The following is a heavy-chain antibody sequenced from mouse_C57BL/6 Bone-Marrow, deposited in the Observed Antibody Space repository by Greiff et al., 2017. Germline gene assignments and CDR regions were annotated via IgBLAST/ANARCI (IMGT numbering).Heavy chain of an antibody. Sequence: QVQLQQPGAELVMPGASVKLSCKASGYTFTSYWMHWVKQRPGQGLEWIGEIDPSDSYTNYNQKFKGKSTLTVDKSSSTAYMQLSSLTSEDSAVYYCAREGDYAFFDYWVQGTTLTVSS. J-gene: IGHJ2*01. CDR3: AREGDYAFFDY. V-gene: IGHV1-69*01. CDR1: GYTFTSYW. CDR2: IDPSDSYT. D-gene: IGHD2-4*01.